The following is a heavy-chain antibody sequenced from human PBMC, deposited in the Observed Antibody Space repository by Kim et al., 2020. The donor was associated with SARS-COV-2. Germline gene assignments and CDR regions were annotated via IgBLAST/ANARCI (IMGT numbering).Heavy chain of an antibody. D-gene: IGHD3-10*02. Sequence: YNPSLKSRVTISVDTSKTQFSLKLSSVTAADTAVYYCARGFTMDGGIIDYWGQGTLVTVSS. J-gene: IGHJ4*02. CDR3: ARGFTMDGGIIDY. V-gene: IGHV4-39*01.